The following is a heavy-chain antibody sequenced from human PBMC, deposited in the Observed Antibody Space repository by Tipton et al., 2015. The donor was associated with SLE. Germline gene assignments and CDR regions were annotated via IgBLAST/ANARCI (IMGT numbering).Heavy chain of an antibody. CDR2: IYSGGST. CDR3: ARSSLYGDSSGWYSFDY. J-gene: IGHJ4*02. V-gene: IGHV3-66*01. Sequence: GSLRLSCAASGFTVSSNYMSWVRQAPGKGLEWVSVIYSGGSTYYADSVKGRFTISRDNSKNTLYLQMNSLRAEDTAVYYCARSSLYGDSSGWYSFDYWGQGTLVTVSS. D-gene: IGHD6-19*01. CDR1: GFTVSSNY.